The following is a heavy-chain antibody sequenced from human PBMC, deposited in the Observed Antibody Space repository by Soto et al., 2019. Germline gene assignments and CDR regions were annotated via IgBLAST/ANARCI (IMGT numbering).Heavy chain of an antibody. V-gene: IGHV5-51*01. J-gene: IGHJ6*02. Sequence: PGESLKISCKGSVNIFGNSWIAWVRQMPGKGLEWMGIIYPGDSDTRYSPSFQGQVTISADKSISTAYLQWSSLKASDTAMYYCARHPVLRYFDWSFYGMDVWGQGTTVTVSS. D-gene: IGHD3-9*01. CDR2: IYPGDSDT. CDR3: ARHPVLRYFDWSFYGMDV. CDR1: VNIFGNSW.